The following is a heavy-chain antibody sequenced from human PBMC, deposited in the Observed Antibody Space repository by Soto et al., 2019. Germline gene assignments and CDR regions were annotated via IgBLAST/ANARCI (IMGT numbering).Heavy chain of an antibody. J-gene: IGHJ4*02. CDR2: INHSGST. V-gene: IGHV4-34*01. D-gene: IGHD6-13*01. Sequence: SETLSLTCAVYGGSFSGYYWSWIRQPPGKGLEWIGEINHSGSTNYNPSLKSRVTISVDTSKNQFSLKLSSVTAADTAVYYCARGRGIAAAGTDLLHFDYWGQGTLVTVSS. CDR1: GGSFSGYY. CDR3: ARGRGIAAAGTDLLHFDY.